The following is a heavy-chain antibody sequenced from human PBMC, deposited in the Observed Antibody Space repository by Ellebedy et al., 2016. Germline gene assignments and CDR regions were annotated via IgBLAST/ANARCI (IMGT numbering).Heavy chain of an antibody. J-gene: IGHJ4*02. CDR3: AKDRDIVVVVAALFDY. V-gene: IGHV3-30-3*01. D-gene: IGHD2-15*01. CDR1: GFTFSSYA. CDR2: ISYDGSNK. Sequence: GGSLRLSCAAPGFTFSSYAMHWVRQAPGKGLEWVAVISYDGSNKYYADSVKGRFTISRDNSKNTLYLQMNSLRAEDTAVYYCAKDRDIVVVVAALFDYWGQGTLVTVSS.